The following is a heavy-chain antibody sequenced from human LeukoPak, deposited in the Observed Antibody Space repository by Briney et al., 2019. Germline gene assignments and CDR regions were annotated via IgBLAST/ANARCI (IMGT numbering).Heavy chain of an antibody. V-gene: IGHV3-30*18. D-gene: IGHD3-22*01. CDR3: AKNGYYYDSSVYYYNDY. CDR1: GFTFSSYG. Sequence: AGGSLRLSCAASGFTFSSYGMHWVRQAPGKGLEWVAVISYDGSNKYYADSVKGRFTISRDNSKNTLYLQMNSLRAEDTAVYYCAKNGYYYDSSVYYYNDYWGQGTLVTVSS. CDR2: ISYDGSNK. J-gene: IGHJ4*02.